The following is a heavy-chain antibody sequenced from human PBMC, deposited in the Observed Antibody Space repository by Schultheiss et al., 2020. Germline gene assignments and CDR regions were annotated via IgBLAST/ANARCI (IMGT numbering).Heavy chain of an antibody. CDR3: ARGDLIAAAAPYYYYYGMDV. V-gene: IGHV3-33*01. Sequence: GESLKISCAASGFTFSSYGMHWVRQAPGKGLEWVAVIWYDGSNKYYADSVKGRFTISRDNSKNTLYLQMNSLRAEDTAVYYCARGDLIAAAAPYYYYYGMDVWGQGTTVTVSS. J-gene: IGHJ6*02. D-gene: IGHD6-13*01. CDR2: IWYDGSNK. CDR1: GFTFSSYG.